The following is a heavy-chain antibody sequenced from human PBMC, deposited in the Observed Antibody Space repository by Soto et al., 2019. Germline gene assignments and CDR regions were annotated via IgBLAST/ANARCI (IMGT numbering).Heavy chain of an antibody. Sequence: LSLTCAVYGGSFSGYYWSWIRQPPGKGLEWIGEINHSGSTNYNPSLKSRVTISVDTSKNQFSLKLSSVTAADTAVYYCARGRLYAKWFDPWGQGTLVTSPQ. D-gene: IGHD2-8*01. CDR2: INHSGST. CDR3: ARGRLYAKWFDP. V-gene: IGHV4-34*01. J-gene: IGHJ5*02. CDR1: GGSFSGYY.